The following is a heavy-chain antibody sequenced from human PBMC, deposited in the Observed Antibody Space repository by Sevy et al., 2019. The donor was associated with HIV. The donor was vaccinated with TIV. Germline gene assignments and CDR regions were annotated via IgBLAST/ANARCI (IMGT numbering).Heavy chain of an antibody. D-gene: IGHD6-13*01. J-gene: IGHJ4*02. CDR1: GFTFSSYS. V-gene: IGHV3-21*01. CDR2: ISSSSSYI. Sequence: GGSLRLSCAASGFTFSSYSMNWVRQAPGKGLEWVSSISSSSSYIYYADSVKGRFTISRDNAKNSLYRQMNSLRAEDTAVYYCARDSRIAAAGTDYWGQGTLVTVSS. CDR3: ARDSRIAAAGTDY.